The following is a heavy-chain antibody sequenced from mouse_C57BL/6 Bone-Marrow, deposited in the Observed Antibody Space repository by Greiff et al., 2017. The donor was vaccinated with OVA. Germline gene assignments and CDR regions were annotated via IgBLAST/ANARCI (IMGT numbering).Heavy chain of an antibody. CDR2: ISDGGSYT. D-gene: IGHD1-1*01. V-gene: IGHV5-4*03. CDR1: GFTFSSYA. CDR3: ASYYVNSFAY. J-gene: IGHJ3*01. Sequence: EVKLMESGGGLVKPGGSLKLSCAASGFTFSSYAMSWVRQTPEKRLEWVATISDGGSYTYYPDNVKGRFTISRDNAKNNLYLQMSHLKSEDTAMYYCASYYVNSFAYWGQGTLVTVSA.